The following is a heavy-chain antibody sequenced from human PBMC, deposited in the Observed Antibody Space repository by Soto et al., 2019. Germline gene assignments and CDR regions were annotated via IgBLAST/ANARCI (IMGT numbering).Heavy chain of an antibody. J-gene: IGHJ6*02. CDR2: ITFSGNTV. CDR1: KFIFIDAY. V-gene: IGHV3-11*01. CDR3: ARVSWREKYGMDV. Sequence: AWGSLRISCAASKFIFIDAYISFIRHSPWKGLEWISYITFSGNTVYYADSLKGRFTISRDNAKNSLYLQMNRLRAEDTAVYYCARVSWREKYGMDVWGQGTTVTVSS.